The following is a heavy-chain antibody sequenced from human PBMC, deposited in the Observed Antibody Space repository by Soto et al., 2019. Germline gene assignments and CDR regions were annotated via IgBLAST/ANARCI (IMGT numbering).Heavy chain of an antibody. J-gene: IGHJ6*02. D-gene: IGHD6-19*01. V-gene: IGHV1-3*01. Sequence: GASVKVSCKASGYTFTSYAMHWVRQAPGQRLEWIGWFNAGNGNTKYSQKFQGRVTITRDTSASTAYMELSSLRSEDTAVYYCARDQQAGTGYYYYYYGMDVWGQGTTVTVSS. CDR2: FNAGNGNT. CDR3: ARDQQAGTGYYYYYYGMDV. CDR1: GYTFTSYA.